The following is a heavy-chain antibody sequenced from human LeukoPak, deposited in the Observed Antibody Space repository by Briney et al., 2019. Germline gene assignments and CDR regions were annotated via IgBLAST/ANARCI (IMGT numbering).Heavy chain of an antibody. CDR2: ISSSSSYI. Sequence: KPGGSLRLSCAASGFTFSSYSMNWVRQAPGKGLEWVSSISSSSSYIYYADSGKGRFTISRDNAKNSLYLQMNSLRAEDTAVYYCASGLDLRYFDWSPSGLGYWGQGTLVTVSS. CDR3: ASGLDLRYFDWSPSGLGY. V-gene: IGHV3-21*01. D-gene: IGHD3-9*01. J-gene: IGHJ4*02. CDR1: GFTFSSYS.